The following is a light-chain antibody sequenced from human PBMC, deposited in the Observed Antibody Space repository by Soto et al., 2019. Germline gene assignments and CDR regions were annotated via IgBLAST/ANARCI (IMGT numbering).Light chain of an antibody. V-gene: IGKV1-27*01. CDR1: QGISNY. CDR2: EAS. CDR3: QKYNSVPRT. Sequence: DIQMTQSPSSLSASVGDRITITCRASQGISNYLAWFQQKPGKVPKLLIFEASTLQSGVPSRFSGSGSGTHFTLTISSLQPEDVATYYCQKYNSVPRTFGPGAKVDIK. J-gene: IGKJ1*01.